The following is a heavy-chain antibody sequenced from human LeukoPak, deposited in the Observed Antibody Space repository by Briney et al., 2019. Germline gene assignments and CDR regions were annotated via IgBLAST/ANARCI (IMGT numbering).Heavy chain of an antibody. CDR1: GGSISSYY. D-gene: IGHD2-15*01. V-gene: IGHV4-59*01. CDR3: ARSVEGYCSGGSCYSYYYMDV. CDR2: IYYSGST. Sequence: SETLSLTCTVSGGSISSYYWSWIRQPPGKGLEWMGYIYYSGSTNYNPSLKSRVTISVDTSKNQFSLKLSSVTAADTAVYYCARSVEGYCSGGSCYSYYYMDVWGKGTTVTVSS. J-gene: IGHJ6*03.